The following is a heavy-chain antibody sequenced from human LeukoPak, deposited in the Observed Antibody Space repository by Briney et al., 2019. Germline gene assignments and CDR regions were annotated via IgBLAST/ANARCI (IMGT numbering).Heavy chain of an antibody. V-gene: IGHV3-21*01. Sequence: PGGSLRLSCAASGFTFSSYSMNWGRQAPGKGLEWVSSISSSSSYLYYVDSVKGRFTISRDNANNSLYLQMNSLRAEDTAVYYCARQIGAWSYVVPSVLCDYWGQGTLVTVSS. J-gene: IGHJ4*02. CDR1: GFTFSSYS. CDR2: ISSSSSYL. D-gene: IGHD2-15*01. CDR3: ARQIGAWSYVVPSVLCDY.